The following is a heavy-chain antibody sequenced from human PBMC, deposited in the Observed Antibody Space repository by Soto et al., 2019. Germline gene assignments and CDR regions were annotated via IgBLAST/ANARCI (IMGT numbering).Heavy chain of an antibody. Sequence: PGGSLRLSCAASGFTFSTHAMHWVRQAPGKGLECVAIVSFDGSNKYYADSVKGRFTISRDNSKNTLYLQMSGLTPEDTAFYYCARDSERGYSYGYLRYWGQGTLVTVSS. CDR1: GFTFSTHA. CDR2: VSFDGSNK. D-gene: IGHD5-18*01. CDR3: ARDSERGYSYGYLRY. V-gene: IGHV3-30-3*01. J-gene: IGHJ4*02.